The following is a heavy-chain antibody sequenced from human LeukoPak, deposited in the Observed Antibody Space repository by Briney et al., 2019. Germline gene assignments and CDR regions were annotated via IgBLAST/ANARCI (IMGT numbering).Heavy chain of an antibody. CDR1: GFPFSSYA. CDR3: ARVWGNRGSDYFDC. Sequence: GSLRLSCAASGFPFSSYAMHWVRQAPGKGLECVAVISYDGSNKYYADSVKGRFTISRDNSKNTVSLQMNSLRAEDTAVYYCARVWGNRGSDYFDCWGQGTLVTVSS. J-gene: IGHJ4*02. CDR2: ISYDGSNK. V-gene: IGHV3-30-3*01. D-gene: IGHD3-10*01.